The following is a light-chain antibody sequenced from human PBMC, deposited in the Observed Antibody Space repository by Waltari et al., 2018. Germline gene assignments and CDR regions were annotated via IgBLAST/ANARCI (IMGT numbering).Light chain of an antibody. V-gene: IGLV2-18*02. CDR2: EVP. CDR3: SSSTSSITWV. J-gene: IGLJ3*02. Sequence: QSALTQPPSVSGSPGQSVTIYCTGTSSDVGNYNHVSWYQQSPGTSPKLIIYEVPHRPSGVPDRFSGSKSGNTASLTISGLQAEDESDYYCSSSTSSITWVFGGGTKLTVL. CDR1: SSDVGNYNH.